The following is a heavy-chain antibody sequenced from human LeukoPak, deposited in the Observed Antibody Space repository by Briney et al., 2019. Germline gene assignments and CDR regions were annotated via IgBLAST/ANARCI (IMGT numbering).Heavy chain of an antibody. CDR2: IIPIFGTA. J-gene: IGHJ6*04. CDR1: GGTFSSYA. V-gene: IGHV1-69*13. Sequence: ASVKVSCKASGGTFSSYAISWVRQAPGQGLEWMGGIIPIFGTANYAQKFQGRVTITADESTSTAYMELSSLRSEDTAVYYCARRSSGWYRVRYYYGMDVGGKGPTVTVSS. CDR3: ARRSSGWYRVRYYYGMDV. D-gene: IGHD6-13*01.